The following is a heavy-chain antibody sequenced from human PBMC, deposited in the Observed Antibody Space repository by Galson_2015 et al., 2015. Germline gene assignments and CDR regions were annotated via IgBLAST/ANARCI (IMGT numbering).Heavy chain of an antibody. CDR2: ISYDGSNK. CDR1: GFTFSSYA. CDR3: ARAGSGYDPQSHYYGMDV. V-gene: IGHV3-30-3*01. J-gene: IGHJ6*02. D-gene: IGHD5-12*01. Sequence: SLRLSCAASGFTFSSYAMHWVRQAPGKGLEWVAVISYDGSNKYYADSVKGRFTISRDNSKNTLYLQMNSLRAEDTAVYYCARAGSGYDPQSHYYGMDVWGQGTTVTVSS.